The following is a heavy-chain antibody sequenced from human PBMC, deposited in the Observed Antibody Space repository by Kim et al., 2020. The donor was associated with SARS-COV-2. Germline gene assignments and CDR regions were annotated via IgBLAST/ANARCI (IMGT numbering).Heavy chain of an antibody. V-gene: IGHV1-18*01. CDR2: ISAYNGNT. Sequence: ASVKVSCKASGYTFTSYGISWVRQAPGQGLEWMGWISAYNGNTNYAQKLQGRVTMTTDTSTSTAYMELRSLRSEDTAVYYCAGGGGGGFSVPDFDYWGQGTLVTVSS. CDR3: AGGGGGGFSVPDFDY. J-gene: IGHJ4*02. CDR1: GYTFTSYG. D-gene: IGHD2-21*01.